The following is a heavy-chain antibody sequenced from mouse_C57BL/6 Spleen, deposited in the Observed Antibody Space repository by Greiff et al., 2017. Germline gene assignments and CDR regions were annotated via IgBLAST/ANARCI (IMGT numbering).Heavy chain of an antibody. J-gene: IGHJ4*01. CDR1: GYSITSGYY. V-gene: IGHV3-6*01. CDR3: ARGTGFLYARDY. Sequence: ESGPGLVKPSQSLSLTCSVTGYSITSGYYWNWIRQFPGNKLEWMGYISYDGSKNYNPSLKNRISITRDTSKNQFLLKLNSVATEDTDTYYCARGTGFLYARDYWGQGTSVTVSS. D-gene: IGHD4-1*01. CDR2: ISYDGSK.